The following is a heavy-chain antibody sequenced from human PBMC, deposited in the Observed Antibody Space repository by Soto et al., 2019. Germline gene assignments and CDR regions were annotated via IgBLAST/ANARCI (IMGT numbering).Heavy chain of an antibody. D-gene: IGHD5-18*01. CDR2: ISSSSSYI. CDR3: ARADTAMVTTAFDI. J-gene: IGHJ3*02. V-gene: IGHV3-21*01. Sequence: GGSLRLSCAASGFTFSSYSMNWVRQAPGKGLEWVSSISSSSSYIYYADSVKGRFTISRDNAKNSLYLQMNSLRAEDTAVYYCARADTAMVTTAFDIWGQGTMVTVSS. CDR1: GFTFSSYS.